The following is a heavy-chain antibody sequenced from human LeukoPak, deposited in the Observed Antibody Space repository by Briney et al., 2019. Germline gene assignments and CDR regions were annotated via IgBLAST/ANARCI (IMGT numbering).Heavy chain of an antibody. V-gene: IGHV4-39*01. CDR1: GFTITSGNYY. J-gene: IGHJ4*02. D-gene: IGHD3-16*01. Sequence: PSETLSLTCTVSGFTITSGNYYWDWIRQPPGQGLEWSGSMYYTGNTYYNPSLKSRVTLSLDTSKNHFSLRLSSLTAEDTAVYYCATQRLATVAPFDNWGQGTLVTVSS. CDR3: ATQRLATVAPFDN. CDR2: MYYTGNT.